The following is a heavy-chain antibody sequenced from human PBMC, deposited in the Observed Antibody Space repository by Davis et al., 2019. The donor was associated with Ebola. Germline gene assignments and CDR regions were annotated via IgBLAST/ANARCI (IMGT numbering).Heavy chain of an antibody. V-gene: IGHV3-7*01. J-gene: IGHJ2*01. CDR1: GFIFSSYW. D-gene: IGHD2-15*01. CDR3: ARVRVAKRYWYFDL. CDR2: IKQDGSEK. Sequence: GESLKISCAASGFIFSSYWMSWVRQAPGKGLEWVANIKQDGSEKYYVDSVKGRFTISRDNAKNSLYLQMNSLRAEDTAVYYCARVRVAKRYWYFDLWGRGTLVTVSS.